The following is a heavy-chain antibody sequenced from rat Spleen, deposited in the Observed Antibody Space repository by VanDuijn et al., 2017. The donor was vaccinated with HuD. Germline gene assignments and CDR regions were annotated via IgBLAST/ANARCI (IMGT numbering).Heavy chain of an antibody. CDR3: TSLYYSSLDY. J-gene: IGHJ2*01. Sequence: VQLKESGPGLVQPSQTLSLTCNVSGFSLTDYSVHWVRQPPGKGLEWMGVMWSGGSTAYNSALKSRLRISRDTSKSQVFLRINSLQTEDTAIYYCTSLYYSSLDYWGQGVMVTVSS. CDR2: MWSGGST. V-gene: IGHV2S63*01. D-gene: IGHD1-2*01. CDR1: GFSLTDYS.